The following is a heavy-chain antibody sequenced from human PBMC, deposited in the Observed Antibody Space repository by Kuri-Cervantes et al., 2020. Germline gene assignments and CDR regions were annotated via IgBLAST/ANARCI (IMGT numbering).Heavy chain of an antibody. Sequence: SETLSLTCAVSGGSIMSSSYYWGWIRQPPGKGLEWIGSIYYSGSTYYNPSLKTRVTISVDTSKNQFSLKLSSVTAADTAVYYCTRAGYSKFSAWFDPWGQGTLVTVSS. CDR2: IYYSGST. CDR1: GGSIMSSSYY. V-gene: IGHV4-39*07. CDR3: TRAGYSKFSAWFDP. D-gene: IGHD4-11*01. J-gene: IGHJ5*02.